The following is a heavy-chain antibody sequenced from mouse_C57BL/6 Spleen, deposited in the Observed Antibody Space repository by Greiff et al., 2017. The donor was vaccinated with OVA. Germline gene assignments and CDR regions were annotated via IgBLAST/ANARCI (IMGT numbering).Heavy chain of an antibody. CDR2: INPSNGGT. V-gene: IGHV1-53*01. J-gene: IGHJ2*01. Sequence: QVQLQQSGAELMKPGASVKLSCKATGYTFTGYWIEWVKQRPGHGLEWIGNINPSNGGTNYNEKFKSKATLTVDKSSSTAYMQLSSLTSEDSAVYYCARAITTRIDYWGQGTTLTVSS. CDR1: GYTFTGYW. CDR3: ARAITTRIDY. D-gene: IGHD2-4*01.